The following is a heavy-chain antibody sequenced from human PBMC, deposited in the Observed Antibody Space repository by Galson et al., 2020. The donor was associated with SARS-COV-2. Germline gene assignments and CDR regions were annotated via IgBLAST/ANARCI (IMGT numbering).Heavy chain of an antibody. Sequence: GESLKISCTGSGFTFSTYDMHWVRQGTGKGLEWLSSIGLTGDTYYSGSVKGRFTISRENAKNSFYLQMNTLGVGDTAVYYCMGWRAVSGTGDDKDVWGQGTTVTVS. CDR2: IGLTGDT. D-gene: IGHD6-19*01. J-gene: IGHJ6*02. CDR1: GFTFSTYD. CDR3: MGWRAVSGTGDDKDV. V-gene: IGHV3-13*01.